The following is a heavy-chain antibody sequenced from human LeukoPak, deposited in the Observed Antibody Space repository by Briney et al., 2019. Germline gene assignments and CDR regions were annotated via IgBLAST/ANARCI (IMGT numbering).Heavy chain of an antibody. CDR1: GYSISSGYY. CDR3: ARASGSYGSGSDYYYGMDI. D-gene: IGHD3-10*01. Sequence: SETLSLTRAVSGYSISSGYYWGWIRPPPGKGLEWIGSIFHRESTYYNPSLKSRVNMSVDTSKNQISLKLRSVTAADTAVYYCARASGSYGSGSDYYYGMDIWGKGTTVTVSS. J-gene: IGHJ6*04. V-gene: IGHV4-38-2*01. CDR2: IFHREST.